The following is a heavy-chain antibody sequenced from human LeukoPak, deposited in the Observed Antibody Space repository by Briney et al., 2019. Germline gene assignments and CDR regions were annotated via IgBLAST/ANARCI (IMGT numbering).Heavy chain of an antibody. CDR3: AKGGFYCTSTSCYAANWFDP. Sequence: PGGSLRLSCEASGFSFSEYAVSWVRQAPGKGLEWVSSLSGSGGDTFYADSVKGRFTISRDNSKNTVYLQMNSLRAEDTAVYHCAKGGFYCTSTSCYAANWFDPWGQGTLVTVSS. V-gene: IGHV3-23*01. J-gene: IGHJ5*02. D-gene: IGHD2-2*01. CDR1: GFSFSEYA. CDR2: LSGSGGDT.